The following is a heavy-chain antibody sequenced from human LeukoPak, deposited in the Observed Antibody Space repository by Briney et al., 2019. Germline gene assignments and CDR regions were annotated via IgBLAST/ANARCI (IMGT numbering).Heavy chain of an antibody. CDR2: IYYSGST. CDR3: ARWTYYYDNSGFYYYYMDV. J-gene: IGHJ6*03. V-gene: IGHV4-59*01. D-gene: IGHD3-22*01. CDR1: GASISSYY. Sequence: SETLSLTCTVSGASISSYYWSWIRQPPGKGLEWIGYIYYSGSTNYNPSLKSRVTISVDTSKNQFSLKLSSVTAADTAVYYCARWTYYYDNSGFYYYYMDVWGKGTTVTIS.